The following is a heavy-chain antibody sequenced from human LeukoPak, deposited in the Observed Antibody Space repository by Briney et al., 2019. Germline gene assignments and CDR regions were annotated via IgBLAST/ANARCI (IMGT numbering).Heavy chain of an antibody. CDR3: AKGPTYYDFS. CDR2: IKQDGSEK. V-gene: IGHV3-7*01. Sequence: PGGSLRLSCAASAFTFSSYWMTWVRQAPGKGLEWVANIKQDGSEKYVDSVKGRFTISRDNAKNSLYLQMNSLRAEDTAVYYCAKGPTYYDFSWGQGTLVTVSS. D-gene: IGHD3-3*01. J-gene: IGHJ5*02. CDR1: AFTFSSYW.